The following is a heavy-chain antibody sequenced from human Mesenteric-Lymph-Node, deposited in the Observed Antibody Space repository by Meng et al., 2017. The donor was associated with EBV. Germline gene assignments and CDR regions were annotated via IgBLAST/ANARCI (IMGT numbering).Heavy chain of an antibody. Sequence: QVQLQQWGAGLLKPSETLSLTCAVYGGSFSDYYWNWIRQPPGKGLEWIGEIIHSGKTNYNPSLKSRVTISVDTSKNQLSLKMTSLTAADTAVYFCARGGVTYDFVWGNYRYSSWGRGTLVTVSS. CDR2: IIHSGKT. J-gene: IGHJ5*02. V-gene: IGHV4-34*01. CDR1: GGSFSDYY. CDR3: ARGGVTYDFVWGNYRYSS. D-gene: IGHD3-16*02.